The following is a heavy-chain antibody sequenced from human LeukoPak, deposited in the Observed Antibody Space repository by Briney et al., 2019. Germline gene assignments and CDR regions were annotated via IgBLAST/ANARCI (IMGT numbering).Heavy chain of an antibody. CDR3: ARVGLRIAAAGTNAFDI. CDR1: GYTFTSYG. J-gene: IGHJ3*02. V-gene: IGHV1-18*01. D-gene: IGHD6-13*01. Sequence: GASVTVSCKASGYTFTSYGISWVRQAPGQGLEWMGWISAYNGNTNYAQKLQGRVTMTTDTSTSTAYMELRSLRSDDTAVYYCARVGLRIAAAGTNAFDIWGQGTMVTVSS. CDR2: ISAYNGNT.